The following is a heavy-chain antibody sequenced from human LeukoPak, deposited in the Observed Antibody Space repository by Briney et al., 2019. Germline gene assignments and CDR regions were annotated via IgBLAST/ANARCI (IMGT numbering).Heavy chain of an antibody. CDR2: ISWNSGSI. V-gene: IGHV3-9*01. CDR3: ARTRIIVGVPDAFDI. Sequence: GGSLRLSCAASGFTFDDYAMHWVRQAPGKGLEWVSGISWNSGSIGYADSVKGRFTISRDNSKNTLYLQMNSLRAEDTAVYYCARTRIIVGVPDAFDIWGQGTMVTVSS. D-gene: IGHD3-22*01. J-gene: IGHJ3*02. CDR1: GFTFDDYA.